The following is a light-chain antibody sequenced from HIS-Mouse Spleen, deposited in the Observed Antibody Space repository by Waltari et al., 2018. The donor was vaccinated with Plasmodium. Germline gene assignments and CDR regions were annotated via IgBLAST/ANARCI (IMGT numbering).Light chain of an antibody. Sequence: DIVMTQSPLSLPVTPGEPASISCRSSQSLLHSNGYNYLDWYLQKPGQSPQLLIYLGSNRASGVPDMFMGSGSGTDFTLKISRVEAEDVGVYYCMQALQTPYTFGQGTKLEIK. V-gene: IGKV2-28*01. CDR3: MQALQTPYT. CDR2: LGS. J-gene: IGKJ2*01. CDR1: QSLLHSNGYNY.